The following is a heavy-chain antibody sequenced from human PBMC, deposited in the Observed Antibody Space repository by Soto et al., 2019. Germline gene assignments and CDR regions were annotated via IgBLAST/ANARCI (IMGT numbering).Heavy chain of an antibody. D-gene: IGHD5-18*01. CDR2: ISYDGSNK. CDR1: GFTFSSYG. J-gene: IGHJ4*02. CDR3: AKGGRDTAMVLGKY. V-gene: IGHV3-30*18. Sequence: GSLRLSCAASGFTFSSYGMHWVRQAPGKGLEWVAVISYDGSNKYYADSVKGRFTISRENSKNTLYLQMNSLRAEDTAVYYCAKGGRDTAMVLGKYWGQGTLVSVSA.